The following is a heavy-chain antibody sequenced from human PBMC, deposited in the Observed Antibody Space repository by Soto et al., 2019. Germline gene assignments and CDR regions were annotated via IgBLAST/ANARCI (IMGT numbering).Heavy chain of an antibody. J-gene: IGHJ6*02. CDR1: GFTFSSYG. CDR2: IWYDGSNK. V-gene: IGHV3-33*01. Sequence: PGGSLRLSCAASGFTFSSYGMHWVRQAPGKGLEWVAVIWYDGSNKYYADSVKGRFTISRDNSKNTLYLQMNSLRAEDTAVYYCARDQQQQLVRSTYYYYGMDVWGQGTTVTVSS. CDR3: ARDQQQQLVRSTYYYYGMDV. D-gene: IGHD6-13*01.